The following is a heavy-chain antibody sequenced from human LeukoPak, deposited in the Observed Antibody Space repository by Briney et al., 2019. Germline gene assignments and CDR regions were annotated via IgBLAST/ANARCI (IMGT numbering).Heavy chain of an antibody. Sequence: PSETLSLTSTVSGGSISSSSYYWCWIRQPPGKGLEWIGSIYYSGSTYYNPSLKSRVTISVDTSKNQFSLKLSSVTAADTAVYYCARDGDYDYGDPSNAFDIWGQGTMVTVSS. V-gene: IGHV4-39*07. CDR1: GGSISSSSYY. J-gene: IGHJ3*02. CDR2: IYYSGST. D-gene: IGHD4-17*01. CDR3: ARDGDYDYGDPSNAFDI.